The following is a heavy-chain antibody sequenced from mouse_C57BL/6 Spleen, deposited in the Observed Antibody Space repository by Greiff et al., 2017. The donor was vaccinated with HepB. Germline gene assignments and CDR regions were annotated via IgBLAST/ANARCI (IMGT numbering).Heavy chain of an antibody. J-gene: IGHJ3*01. Sequence: VQLQQSGAELVRPGASVKLSCTASGFNIKDYYMHWVKQRPEQGLEWIGRIDPEDGDTEYAPKFQGKATMTADTSSNTAYLQLSSLTSEDTAVYYCTTLSTTTTTRGFAYWGQGTLVTVAA. D-gene: IGHD2-4*01. V-gene: IGHV14-1*01. CDR2: IDPEDGDT. CDR1: GFNIKDYY. CDR3: TTLSTTTTTRGFAY.